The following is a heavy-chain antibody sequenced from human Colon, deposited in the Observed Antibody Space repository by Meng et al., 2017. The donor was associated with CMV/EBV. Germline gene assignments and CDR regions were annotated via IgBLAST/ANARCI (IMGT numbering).Heavy chain of an antibody. Sequence: GGSLRPSCATSGFTFSSYWMHWVRQAPGKGLVWVSRVNSDGTSTSYADSVKGRFTISRDNAENTLYLQMNSLRAEDTAVYYCTRGNSHAHDYWGQGTLVTVSS. J-gene: IGHJ4*02. D-gene: IGHD4-23*01. CDR2: VNSDGTST. V-gene: IGHV3-74*01. CDR1: GFTFSSYW. CDR3: TRGNSHAHDY.